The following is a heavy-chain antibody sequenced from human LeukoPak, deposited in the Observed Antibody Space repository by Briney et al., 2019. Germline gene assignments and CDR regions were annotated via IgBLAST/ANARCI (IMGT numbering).Heavy chain of an antibody. CDR1: GYSLTSYW. D-gene: IGHD5-18*01. CDR2: IDPSDSYT. CDR3: ARNGYSYGFDY. Sequence: GEALMIYCRGSGYSLTSYWISWVRQMPGKGLEWMGRIDPSDSYTNYSPSFQVHVTMSADKSISTAYLQWSSLKASDTAMYCCARNGYSYGFDYWGQGTLVTVSS. V-gene: IGHV5-10-1*01. J-gene: IGHJ4*02.